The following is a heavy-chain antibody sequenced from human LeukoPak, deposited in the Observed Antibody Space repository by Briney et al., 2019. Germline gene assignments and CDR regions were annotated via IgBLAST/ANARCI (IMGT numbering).Heavy chain of an antibody. J-gene: IGHJ4*02. CDR2: IYYSGST. CDR3: ARRWRFDY. V-gene: IGHV4-39*01. Sequence: PSETLSLMRTLSGGSLSSSSYYWGWLRQPPGKGLEWIGSIYYSGSTYSNPSLKSRVTISVDTSKNQLSLKLSSVTAADTAVYDCARRWRFDYWGQGTLVTVSS. CDR1: GGSLSSSSYY. D-gene: IGHD2-15*01.